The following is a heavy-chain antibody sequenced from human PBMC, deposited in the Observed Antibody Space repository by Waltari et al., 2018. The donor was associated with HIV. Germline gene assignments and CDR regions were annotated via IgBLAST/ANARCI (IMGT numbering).Heavy chain of an antibody. CDR2: IYYSGST. Sequence: QLQLQESGPGLVKPSETLSLTCTVSGGSIRSSSYYWGWIRQPPGKGLEWIGSIYYSGSTYYNPSLKSRVTISVDTSKNQFSLKLSSVTAADTAVYYCATFRRDIVVVVAATPAADYWGQGTLVTVSS. V-gene: IGHV4-39*07. CDR3: ATFRRDIVVVVAATPAADY. J-gene: IGHJ4*02. D-gene: IGHD2-15*01. CDR1: GGSIRSSSYY.